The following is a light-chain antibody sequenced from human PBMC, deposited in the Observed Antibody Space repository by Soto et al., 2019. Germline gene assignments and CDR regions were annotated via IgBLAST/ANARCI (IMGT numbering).Light chain of an antibody. V-gene: IGKV1-8*01. CDR3: QQRASGWT. Sequence: AFLLTQPPASFSVSPSDRVTXXCRSSQGISSYLAWYQQKPGKAPKLLIYAASNLQSGVPSRFSGSGSGTDFTLSISSLQPEDFATYFCQQRASGWTVGPGTKVDI. CDR2: AAS. CDR1: QGISSY. J-gene: IGKJ1*01.